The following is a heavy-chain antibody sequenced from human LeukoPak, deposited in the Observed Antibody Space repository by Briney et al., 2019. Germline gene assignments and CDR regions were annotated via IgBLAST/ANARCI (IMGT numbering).Heavy chain of an antibody. D-gene: IGHD3-10*01. CDR1: VYTFTSYY. CDR2: INPSGGST. J-gene: IGHJ4*02. V-gene: IGHV1-46*03. CDR3: ARDMSITMVRGVNRDGEPFDY. Sequence: ASVKASCKASVYTFTSYYMHWVRQAPGQGLEWMGIINPSGGSTSYAQKFQGRVTMTRDTSTSTVYMELSSLRSEDTAVYYCARDMSITMVRGVNRDGEPFDYWGQGTLVTVSS.